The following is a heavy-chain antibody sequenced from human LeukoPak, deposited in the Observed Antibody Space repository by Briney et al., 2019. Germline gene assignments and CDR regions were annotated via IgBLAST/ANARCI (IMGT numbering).Heavy chain of an antibody. J-gene: IGHJ6*04. D-gene: IGHD5-24*01. CDR3: ARGSGMVDV. V-gene: IGHV4-34*01. CDR2: INHSGST. Sequence: SETLSLTCAVYGGSFSGYYWSWIRQPPGKGLEWIGEINHSGSTNYNPSLKSRVTISVDTSKNQFSLKLSSVTAADTAVYYCARGSGMVDVWGKGTTVTVSS. CDR1: GGSFSGYY.